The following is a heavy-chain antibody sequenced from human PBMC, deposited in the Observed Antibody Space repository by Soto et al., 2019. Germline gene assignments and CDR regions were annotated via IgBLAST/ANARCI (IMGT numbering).Heavy chain of an antibody. CDR3: ARHLNYSYFDY. CDR1: GASISSYY. Sequence: WETLSLTCSVSGASISSYYWSWIRQPPGKGLEWLGYIYHSGTTSYNPSLQSRVTISLDTSKNQFSLKLTSATAADTAVYYCARHLNYSYFDYWGQGTLVTVSS. CDR2: IYHSGTT. D-gene: IGHD3-10*01. J-gene: IGHJ4*02. V-gene: IGHV4-59*01.